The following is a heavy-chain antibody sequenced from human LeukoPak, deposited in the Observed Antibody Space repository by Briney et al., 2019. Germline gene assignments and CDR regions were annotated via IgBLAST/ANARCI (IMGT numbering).Heavy chain of an antibody. CDR2: IRYDGSNK. D-gene: IGHD3-10*01. J-gene: IGHJ4*02. CDR3: AREFSSGSYDCFDY. V-gene: IGHV3-30*02. Sequence: GGSLRLSCAASGFTFSSYGMHWVRQAPGKGLEWVAFIRYDGSNKYYADSVKGRFTISRDNSKNTLYLHVNSLRPEDTAVYYCAREFSSGSYDCFDYWGQGTLVTVSS. CDR1: GFTFSSYG.